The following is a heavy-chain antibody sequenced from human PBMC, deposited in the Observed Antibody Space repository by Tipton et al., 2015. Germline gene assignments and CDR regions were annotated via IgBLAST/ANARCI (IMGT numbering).Heavy chain of an antibody. CDR2: LSPSGFSA. D-gene: IGHD1-26*01. CDR1: GFAFRNYT. J-gene: IGHJ4*02. Sequence: SLRLSCAASGFAFRNYTMTWVRQAPGKGLEWVSALSPSGFSAFSAGSVQGRFIISRDNSKDTLFLQMNSLRAEDTAVYYCATWDFVGTSIDYWGQGTLVTVSS. V-gene: IGHV3-23*01. CDR3: ATWDFVGTSIDY.